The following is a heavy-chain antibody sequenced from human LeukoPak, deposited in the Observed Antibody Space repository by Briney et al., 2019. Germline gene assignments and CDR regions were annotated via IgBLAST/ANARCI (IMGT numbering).Heavy chain of an antibody. V-gene: IGHV4-34*01. D-gene: IGHD6-13*01. CDR1: GGSFSGYY. CDR3: AIYSSSSYYYGMDV. J-gene: IGHJ6*02. CDR2: INHSGST. Sequence: SETLSLTCAVYGGSFSGYYWSWIRQPPGKGLEWIGEINHSGSTNYNPSLKSRVTISVDTSKNQFSLKLSSVTAADTAVYYCAIYSSSSYYYGMDVWGQGTTVTVSS.